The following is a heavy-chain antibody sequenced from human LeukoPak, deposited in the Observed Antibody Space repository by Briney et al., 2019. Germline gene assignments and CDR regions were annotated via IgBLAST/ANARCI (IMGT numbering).Heavy chain of an antibody. D-gene: IGHD3-10*01. J-gene: IGHJ5*02. Sequence: SETLSPTCTVSGYSISSGYYWGWIRQSPGKGLEWIGSIYHPGSTWYNPSLESRVTISVDTSKNQFSLKLISVTAADTAVYYCARLVTPRGWFDPWGQGTLVTVSS. CDR1: GYSISSGYY. V-gene: IGHV4-38-2*02. CDR2: IYHPGST. CDR3: ARLVTPRGWFDP.